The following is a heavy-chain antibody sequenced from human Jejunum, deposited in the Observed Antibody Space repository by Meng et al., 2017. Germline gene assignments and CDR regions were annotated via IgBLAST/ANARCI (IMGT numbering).Heavy chain of an antibody. Sequence: GESLKISCGASGFTFSTFWMHWVRQAPGKGLVWVSRIKTDGSSTDYADSVKGRFTISRDNAKNTLYLQMNSLSAEDTAVYFCARAYSENYGRWDSWGQGTLVTVSS. D-gene: IGHD1-26*01. CDR1: GFTFSTFW. J-gene: IGHJ4*02. V-gene: IGHV3-74*01. CDR3: ARAYSENYGRWDS. CDR2: IKTDGSST.